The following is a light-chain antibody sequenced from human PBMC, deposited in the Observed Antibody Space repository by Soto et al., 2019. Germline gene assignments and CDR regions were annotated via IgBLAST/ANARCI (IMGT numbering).Light chain of an antibody. J-gene: IGLJ2*01. V-gene: IGLV2-23*01. CDR1: SSNVGSYIL. Sequence: QSVLTQPASVSGSPGQSITISCTGTSSNVGSYILVSWYQQHPGKAPKLMIYEASKRPSGVSNRFSGSKSGNTASLTISGLQAEDDADYYCCSYAGSSTYVFGGGTKLTVL. CDR2: EAS. CDR3: CSYAGSSTYV.